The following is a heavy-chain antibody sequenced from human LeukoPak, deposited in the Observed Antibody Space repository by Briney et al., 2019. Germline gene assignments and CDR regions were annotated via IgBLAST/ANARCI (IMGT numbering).Heavy chain of an antibody. CDR1: GNYW. V-gene: IGHV3-74*01. J-gene: IGHJ4*02. D-gene: IGHD6-13*01. CDR3: AKGSAGDRPYYFDY. Sequence: GGSLRLSCAASGNYWMHWVRQAPGKGLVWVSHINSDGSWTSYADSVKGRFTISRDNSKNTLYLQMNSLRAEDTAVYYCAKGSAGDRPYYFDYWGQGTLVPVSS. CDR2: INSDGSWT.